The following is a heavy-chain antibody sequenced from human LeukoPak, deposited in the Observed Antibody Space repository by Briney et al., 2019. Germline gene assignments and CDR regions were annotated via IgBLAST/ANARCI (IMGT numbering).Heavy chain of an antibody. V-gene: IGHV4-30-4*02. CDR3: ARGSGYDGSRT. CDR2: IYYSGST. Sequence: SETLSLTCTVSGGSISSGDYYWSWIRQPPGKGLEWIGYIYYSGSTYYNPSLKSRLTISIDTSKSQFSLKLSSVTAADTAIYYCARGSGYDGSRTWGQGTLVTVSS. CDR1: GGSISSGDYY. D-gene: IGHD3-16*01. J-gene: IGHJ5*02.